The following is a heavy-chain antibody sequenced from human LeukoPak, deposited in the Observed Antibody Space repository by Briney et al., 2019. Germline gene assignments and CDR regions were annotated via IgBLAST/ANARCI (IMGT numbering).Heavy chain of an antibody. CDR2: VDPEDGET. CDR3: ATDYCSGGSCYSGYYYYYMDV. V-gene: IGHV1-69-2*01. Sequence: ASVKVSCKVSGYTFTDYYMHWVQQAPGKGLEWMGLVDPEDGETIYAEKFQGRVTITADTSTDTAYMELSSLRSEDTAVYYCATDYCSGGSCYSGYYYYYMDVWGQGTLVTVSS. CDR1: GYTFTDYY. D-gene: IGHD2-15*01. J-gene: IGHJ6*03.